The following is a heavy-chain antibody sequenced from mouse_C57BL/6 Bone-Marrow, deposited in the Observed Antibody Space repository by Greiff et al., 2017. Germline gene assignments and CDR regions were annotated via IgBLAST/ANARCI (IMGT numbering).Heavy chain of an antibody. J-gene: IGHJ4*01. CDR2: IRSKSSNYAT. Sequence: EVQGVESGGGLVQPKGSLKLSCAASGFTFNTYAMPWVRQAPGKGLEWVARIRSKSSNYATYYAVSVKDRFTISRDDSQSMLYLQMNNLKTEDTAMYYCVRGGLRRDAIDYWGQGTSVTVAS. CDR3: VRGGLRRDAIDY. V-gene: IGHV10-3*01. CDR1: GFTFNTYA. D-gene: IGHD2-4*01.